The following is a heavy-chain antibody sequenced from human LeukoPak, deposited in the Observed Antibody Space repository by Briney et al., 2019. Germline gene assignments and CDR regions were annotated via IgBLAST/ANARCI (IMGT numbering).Heavy chain of an antibody. Sequence: ASVKVSCKASGYTFTSYAMHWVHQAPGQRLEWMGWINAGNGNTKYSQKFQGRVTITRDTSASTAYMELSSLRSEDTAVYYCATQEYYDSSGYYSGARAFDIWGQGTMVTVSS. CDR3: ATQEYYDSSGYYSGARAFDI. J-gene: IGHJ3*02. V-gene: IGHV1-3*01. CDR2: INAGNGNT. CDR1: GYTFTSYA. D-gene: IGHD3-22*01.